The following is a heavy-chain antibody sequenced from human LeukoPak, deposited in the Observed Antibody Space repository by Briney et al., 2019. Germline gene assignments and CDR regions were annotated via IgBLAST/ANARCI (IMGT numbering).Heavy chain of an antibody. CDR1: KFTFSTYW. V-gene: IGHV3-7*01. J-gene: IGHJ4*01. CDR2: IKQDGSEK. CDR3: VREGFYFFDF. Sequence: GGSLRLSCAASKFTFSTYWMSWVRQAPGKGLEWVANIKQDGSEKYYVDSVKGRFTISRDNAKDSVYLQMNSLRAEDSATYYCVREGFYFFDFWGQGTLVTVSS.